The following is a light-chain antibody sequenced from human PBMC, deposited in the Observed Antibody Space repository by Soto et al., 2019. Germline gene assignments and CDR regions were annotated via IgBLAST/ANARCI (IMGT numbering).Light chain of an antibody. Sequence: SVLTQPASVSGSPGQSITVSCTGTNTDVGGYNYVSWYQHRPGKAPRLMIYEVRNRLSGVSNRFSGSKSGNTASPTISGLQSEDEADYYCTSYTPTGALVFGSGTKLTVL. CDR1: NTDVGGYNY. CDR3: TSYTPTGALV. V-gene: IGLV2-14*01. CDR2: EVR. J-gene: IGLJ3*02.